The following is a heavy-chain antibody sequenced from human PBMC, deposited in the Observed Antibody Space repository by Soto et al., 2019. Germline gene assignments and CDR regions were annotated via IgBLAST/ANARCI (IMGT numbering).Heavy chain of an antibody. V-gene: IGHV3-23*01. J-gene: IGHJ4*02. Sequence: EVQLLESGGGLVQPGGSLRLSCAASGFTFSSYAMNWVRQAPGKGLEWVPAISSSGGSTYYADSVKGRFTISRDNSKNTLYLQMNTLTAEDTAVYYCAKASTWYPYFDYWGQGTLVTVSS. D-gene: IGHD6-13*01. CDR1: GFTFSSYA. CDR2: ISSSGGST. CDR3: AKASTWYPYFDY.